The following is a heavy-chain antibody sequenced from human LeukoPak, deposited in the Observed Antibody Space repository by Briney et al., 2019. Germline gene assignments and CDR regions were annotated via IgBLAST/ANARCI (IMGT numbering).Heavy chain of an antibody. Sequence: GASVKVSCKASGYTFTSYFMYWVRQAPGQGLEWMGFINPRGGTTRYAQKFQGRVTMTRDTSTSTVYMELSSLRSEDTAMYYCARDRTHYYDSSGYYSRWEYWGQGTLVTVSS. D-gene: IGHD3-22*01. CDR2: INPRGGTT. CDR3: ARDRTHYYDSSGYYSRWEY. CDR1: GYTFTSYF. V-gene: IGHV1-46*01. J-gene: IGHJ4*02.